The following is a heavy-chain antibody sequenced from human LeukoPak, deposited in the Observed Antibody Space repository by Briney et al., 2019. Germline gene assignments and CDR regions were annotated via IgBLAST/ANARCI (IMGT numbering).Heavy chain of an antibody. J-gene: IGHJ4*02. CDR1: GFTFSHYD. CDR3: AKYAQGGFDYSNSLEH. CDR2: IWSGATNK. Sequence: SGGSLTLSCIASGFTFSHYDMHWLRQAPGRGLEWVARIWSGATNKYYAYFVKRRFTICRDNFKKTVSLQMNSLRAEDTAIYYCAKYAQGGFDYSNSLEHWGQGSLVTVSS. D-gene: IGHD4-11*01. V-gene: IGHV3-33*06.